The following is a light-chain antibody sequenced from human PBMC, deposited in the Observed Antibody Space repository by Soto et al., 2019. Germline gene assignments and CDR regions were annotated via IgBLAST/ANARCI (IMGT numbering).Light chain of an antibody. Sequence: QSALTQPASVSGSPGQSITISCTGTSSDVGGYNCVSWYQQHPGKAPKLMIFEVNNRPSGVSNRFSGSKSGNAASLTISGLQAEDEADYYCSSYTSSSTVIFGGGPKLTVL. CDR3: SSYTSSSTVI. CDR2: EVN. J-gene: IGLJ2*01. CDR1: SSDVGGYNC. V-gene: IGLV2-14*01.